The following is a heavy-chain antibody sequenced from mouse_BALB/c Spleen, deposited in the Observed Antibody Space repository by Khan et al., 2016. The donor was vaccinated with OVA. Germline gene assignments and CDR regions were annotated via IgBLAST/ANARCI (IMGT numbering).Heavy chain of an antibody. V-gene: IGHV3-2*02. CDR1: GYSITSEFA. CDR3: ARKDYYDYDPFPY. D-gene: IGHD2-4*01. J-gene: IGHJ3*01. Sequence: EVKLLESGPGLVKPSQSLSLTCTVTGYSITSEFAWNWIRQFPGNKLEWMGYISYSGNTRYNPSLKSLISITRDTSRNQFFLQLYSVTTEDTATYYCARKDYYDYDPFPYWGQGTLVTVSA. CDR2: ISYSGNT.